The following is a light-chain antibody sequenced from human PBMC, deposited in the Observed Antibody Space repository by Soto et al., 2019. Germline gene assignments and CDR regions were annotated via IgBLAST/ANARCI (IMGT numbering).Light chain of an antibody. CDR1: SSDVGSYNL. J-gene: IGLJ1*01. Sequence: QSVLTQPASVSGSPGQSITISCTRTSSDVGSYNLVSWYQQHPGKAPKLMIYEGSKRPSGVSNRFSGSKSGNTASLTISGLQAEDEADYYCCSYAGSSTFEVFGTGTKVTVL. V-gene: IGLV2-23*03. CDR2: EGS. CDR3: CSYAGSSTFEV.